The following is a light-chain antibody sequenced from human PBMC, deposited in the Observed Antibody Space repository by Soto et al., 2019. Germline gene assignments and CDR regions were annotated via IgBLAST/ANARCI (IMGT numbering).Light chain of an antibody. J-gene: IGKJ2*01. CDR2: AAS. CDR1: QSISSY. CDR3: QQSYSTPQN. V-gene: IGKV1-39*01. Sequence: DIQMTQSPSSLSSSVGDRVTITCRASQSISSYLNWYQQKPGKAPKLLIYAASSLQSGVPSRFSGSGSGTAFTLTISSLQPEDFATYYCQQSYSTPQNFGQGTKVE.